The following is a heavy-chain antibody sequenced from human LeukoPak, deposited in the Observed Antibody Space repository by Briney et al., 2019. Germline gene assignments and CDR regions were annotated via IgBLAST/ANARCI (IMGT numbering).Heavy chain of an antibody. CDR3: AKPLSSAWTGMDV. CDR2: IKQDGSEK. D-gene: IGHD6-19*01. V-gene: IGHV3-7*01. Sequence: GGSLRLSCAASGFTFSSYWMSWVRRAPGKGLEWVANIKQDGSEKYYVDSVKGRFTISRGNAKNSLYLQMNSLRAEDTAVYYCAKPLSSAWTGMDVWGQGTTVTVSS. J-gene: IGHJ6*02. CDR1: GFTFSSYW.